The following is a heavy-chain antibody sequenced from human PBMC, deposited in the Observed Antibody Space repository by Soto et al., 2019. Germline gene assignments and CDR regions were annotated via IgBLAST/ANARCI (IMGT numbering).Heavy chain of an antibody. CDR3: AIRSPSCSLQPFDY. Sequence: EVQLLESGGGLVQPGGSLRLSCAASGFTFSSYGMSWVRQAPGKGLEWVSSINGAGGSAYYADSVKGRFTVSRDNSKNSLNVQMDSRGAGDTAVYYWAIRSPSCSLQPFDYLGQGDLVTVSS. V-gene: IGHV3-23*01. J-gene: IGHJ4*02. CDR1: GFTFSSYG. CDR2: INGAGGSA. D-gene: IGHD5-18*01.